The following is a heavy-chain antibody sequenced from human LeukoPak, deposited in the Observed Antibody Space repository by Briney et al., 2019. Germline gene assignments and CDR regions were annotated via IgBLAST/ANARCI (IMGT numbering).Heavy chain of an antibody. CDR1: GFTFYDYA. V-gene: IGHV3-9*01. CDR3: AKGGAAADNYWYFDL. CDR2: KSWSSGDI. D-gene: IGHD6-13*01. Sequence: SGGSLRLSCSPCGFTFYDYAVQCVREAPGEGRECVQRKSWSSGDITYGVSVKGRFTISRDNAKNSLYLQMNSLRTEDTALYYCAKGGAAADNYWYFDLWGRGTLVTVSS. J-gene: IGHJ2*01.